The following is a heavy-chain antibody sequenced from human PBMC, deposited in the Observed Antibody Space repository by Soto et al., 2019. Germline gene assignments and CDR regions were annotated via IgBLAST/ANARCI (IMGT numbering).Heavy chain of an antibody. J-gene: IGHJ6*02. V-gene: IGHV3-23*01. D-gene: IGHD2-2*02. CDR2: ISGSGGST. CDR3: ARDIVVVPAAINPPKYYYYYGMDV. CDR1: GFTFSSYA. Sequence: PVGSLRLSCAASGFTFSSYAMSWVRQAPGKGLEWVSAISGSGGSTYYADSVKGRFTISRDNSKNTLYLQMNSLRAEDTAVYYCARDIVVVPAAINPPKYYYYYGMDVWGQGTTVTVSS.